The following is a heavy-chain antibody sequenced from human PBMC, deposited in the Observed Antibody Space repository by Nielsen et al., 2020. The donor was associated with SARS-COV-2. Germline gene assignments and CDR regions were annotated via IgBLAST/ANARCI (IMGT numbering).Heavy chain of an antibody. Sequence: ASVKVSCKASGYTFTGYYMHWVRQAPGQGLEWMGRINPNSGGTNYAQKFQGRVTMTRGTSISTAYMELSRLRSDDTAVYYCARDRGPWGSGSNNWFDPWGQGTLVTVSS. CDR1: GYTFTGYY. CDR2: INPNSGGT. V-gene: IGHV1-2*06. J-gene: IGHJ5*02. D-gene: IGHD3-10*01. CDR3: ARDRGPWGSGSNNWFDP.